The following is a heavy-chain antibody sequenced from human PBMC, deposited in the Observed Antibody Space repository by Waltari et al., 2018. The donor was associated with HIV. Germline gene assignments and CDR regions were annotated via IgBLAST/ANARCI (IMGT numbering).Heavy chain of an antibody. J-gene: IGHJ6*02. D-gene: IGHD2-2*02. CDR3: ARMRRVRTYTLTYYYYYGMDV. V-gene: IGHV2-70*01. CDR1: GFSLSTSGMC. CDR2: IDWDDDK. Sequence: QVTLRESGPALVKPTQTLSLTCTFSGFSLSTSGMCVSWIRQPPGKALEWLALIDWDDDKYYSTSLKTRLTISKDTSKYQVVLTMTNMDPVDTATYYCARMRRVRTYTLTYYYYYGMDVWGQGTTVTVSS.